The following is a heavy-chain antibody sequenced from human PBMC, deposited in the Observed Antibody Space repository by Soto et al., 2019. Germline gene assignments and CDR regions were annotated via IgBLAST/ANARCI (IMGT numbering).Heavy chain of an antibody. D-gene: IGHD6-13*01. CDR1: GYTFSSYT. CDR2: IIPILGIA. CDR3: ARESGAAGRAWSAP. J-gene: IGHJ5*02. V-gene: IGHV1-69*04. Sequence: SVKVSCKASGYTFSSYTISWVRQAPGQGLEWMGRIIPILGIANYAQKFQGRVTITADKSTSTAYMELSSLRSEDTAVYYCARESGAAGRAWSAPWGQGTLVPVSP.